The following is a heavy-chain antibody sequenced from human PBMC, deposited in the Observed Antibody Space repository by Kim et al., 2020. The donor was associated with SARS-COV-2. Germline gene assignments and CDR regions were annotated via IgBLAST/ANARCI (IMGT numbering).Heavy chain of an antibody. D-gene: IGHD6-19*01. V-gene: IGHV3-74*01. Sequence: YADSVKGRFTIARDNAKNTLYLQMISLRAEDTAVYYCARRHFSSGWYYFDYWGQGTLVTVSS. J-gene: IGHJ4*02. CDR3: ARRHFSSGWYYFDY.